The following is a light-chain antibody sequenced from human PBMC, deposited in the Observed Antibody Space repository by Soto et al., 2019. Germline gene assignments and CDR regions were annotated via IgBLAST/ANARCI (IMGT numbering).Light chain of an antibody. Sequence: EIVMTQSPATLSVSPGERATLSCRASQSVSSNLAWYQQKPGQAPRILIYGASTRATGIPARFSGSGSGTEFTLTISSLQSEDFAVYYCQQYNNWPPITVGPGNKVDIK. V-gene: IGKV3-15*01. CDR1: QSVSSN. CDR3: QQYNNWPPIT. J-gene: IGKJ3*01. CDR2: GAS.